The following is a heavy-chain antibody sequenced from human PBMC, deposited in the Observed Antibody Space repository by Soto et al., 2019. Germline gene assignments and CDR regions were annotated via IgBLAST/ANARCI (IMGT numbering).Heavy chain of an antibody. CDR2: ISWNSGSI. J-gene: IGHJ6*03. D-gene: IGHD3-3*01. Sequence: SLRLSCSASGFTFDDFAMHWVRQAPGKGLEWGSGISWNSGSIGYADSVKGRFTISRDNAKNSLYLQMNSLRAEDTALYYCAKANSQTYDFWSGSSHYYYYYMDVWGKGTTVTVSS. CDR3: AKANSQTYDFWSGSSHYYYYYMDV. V-gene: IGHV3-9*01. CDR1: GFTFDDFA.